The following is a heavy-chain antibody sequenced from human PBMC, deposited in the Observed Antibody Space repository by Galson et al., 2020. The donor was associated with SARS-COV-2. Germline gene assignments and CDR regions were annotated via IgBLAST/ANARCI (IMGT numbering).Heavy chain of an antibody. J-gene: IGHJ4*02. V-gene: IGHV4-34*01. CDR2: INHSGST. CDR1: GGSFSGYY. Sequence: SETLSLTCAVYGGSFSGYYWSWIRQPPGKGLEWIGEINHSGSTNYNPSLKSRVTISVDTSKNQFSLKLSSVTAADTAVYYCARGGGYSYGYKYWGQGTLVTVSS. D-gene: IGHD5-18*01. CDR3: ARGGGYSYGYKY.